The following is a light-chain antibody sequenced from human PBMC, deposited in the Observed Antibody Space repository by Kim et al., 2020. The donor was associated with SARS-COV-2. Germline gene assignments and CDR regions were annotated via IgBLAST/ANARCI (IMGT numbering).Light chain of an antibody. CDR3: QHYGRSRMYT. J-gene: IGKJ2*01. V-gene: IGKV3-20*01. CDR1: QSISSTY. Sequence: EIVLTQSPGTLSLSPGERATLSCRASQSISSTYLAWYQQKLGQAPRLLMYGASNRATGIPDRFSGSGSGTDFTLTINRLEPEDFAVYYWQHYGRSRMYTFGQGTKLEI. CDR2: GAS.